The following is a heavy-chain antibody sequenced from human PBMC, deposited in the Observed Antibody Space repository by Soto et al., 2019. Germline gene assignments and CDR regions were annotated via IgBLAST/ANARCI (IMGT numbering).Heavy chain of an antibody. Sequence: GESLKISFKGSGYSFTSYWISWVRQRPVKGLEWMGRIDPSDSYTNYSPSFQGHVTISADKSISTAYLQWSSLKASDTAMDYCSTGWDCSSTRSYTGHDYYYAMDGWGRRNTVEVSS. J-gene: IGHJ6*04. CDR2: IDPSDSYT. CDR1: GYSFTSYW. CDR3: STGWDCSSTRSYTGHDYYYAMDG. D-gene: IGHD2-2*02. V-gene: IGHV5-10-1*01.